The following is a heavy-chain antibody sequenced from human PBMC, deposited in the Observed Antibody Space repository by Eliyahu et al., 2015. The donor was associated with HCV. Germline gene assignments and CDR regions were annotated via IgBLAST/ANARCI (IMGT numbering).Heavy chain of an antibody. CDR3: ARVXMRGSGRHAVDH. Sequence: EVQLVESGGGLVQPGGSLRLSCAVSGFIFNDYSINWVRQAPGKGLEWISYISTTGTSIYYEDSVKGRFTVSRDNAKNSLYLQMNSLRDEDTGVYYCARVXMRGSGRHAVDHWGQGTPVTVSS. CDR2: ISTTGTSI. CDR1: GFIFNDYS. J-gene: IGHJ4*02. V-gene: IGHV3-48*02. D-gene: IGHD3-10*01.